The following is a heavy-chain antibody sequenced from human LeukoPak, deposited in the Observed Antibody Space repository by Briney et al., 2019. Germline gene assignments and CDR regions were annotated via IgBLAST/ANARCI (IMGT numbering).Heavy chain of an antibody. CDR2: IHYRGTT. CDR3: ARAEGSMIWKAWFDP. Sequence: SETLSLTCTVSGGSINSYYWSWIRQPPGKGLEWIGYIHYRGTTDYNPSLKSRVSFSVDTSKNQFSLKLNSVTAADTAVYYCARAEGSMIWKAWFDPWGQGTLVTVSS. V-gene: IGHV4-59*01. CDR1: GGSINSYY. J-gene: IGHJ5*02. D-gene: IGHD3/OR15-3a*01.